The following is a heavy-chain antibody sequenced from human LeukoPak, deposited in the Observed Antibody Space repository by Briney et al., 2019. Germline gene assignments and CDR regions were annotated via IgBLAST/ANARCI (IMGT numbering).Heavy chain of an antibody. CDR2: IYDSGST. D-gene: IGHD3-22*01. J-gene: IGHJ4*02. CDR1: GGSISSYY. V-gene: IGHV4-59*01. CDR3: ARQSISGSSLSYFDY. Sequence: SETLSLTCTVSGGSISSYYWSWIRQPPGKGLEWIGNIYDSGSTNYNPSLKSRLTISVDTSKNQCSLKLSSVTAADTAAYYCARQSISGSSLSYFDYWGQGTLVNVSS.